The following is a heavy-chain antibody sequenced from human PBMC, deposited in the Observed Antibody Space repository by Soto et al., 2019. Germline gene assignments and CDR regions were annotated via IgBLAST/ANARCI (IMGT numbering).Heavy chain of an antibody. CDR1: GGSISSGGYY. Sequence: SETLSLTCTVSGGSISSGGYYWSWIRQHPGKGLEWIGYIYYSGSTYYNPSLKSRVTISVDTSKNQFSLKLSSVTAADTAVYYCARVGRNCSGGSRFAFDIWGQGTMVTVSS. V-gene: IGHV4-31*03. J-gene: IGHJ3*02. CDR2: IYYSGST. D-gene: IGHD2-15*01. CDR3: ARVGRNCSGGSRFAFDI.